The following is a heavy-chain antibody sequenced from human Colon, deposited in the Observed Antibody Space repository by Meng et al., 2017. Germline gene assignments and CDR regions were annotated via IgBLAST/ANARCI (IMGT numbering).Heavy chain of an antibody. V-gene: IGHV4-61*01. D-gene: IGHD3-22*01. CDR3: ARGASDYDFDY. CDR2: IYYSGST. J-gene: IGHJ4*02. CDR1: GGSVSSGSYY. Sequence: QVLLQASGPGLARPSENLYLTCTVSGGSVSSGSYYWSWIRPPPGKGLEWIGYIYYSGSTNYNPSLKSRVTISVDTSKNQFSLKLSSVTAADTAVYYCARGASDYDFDYWGQGTLVTVSS.